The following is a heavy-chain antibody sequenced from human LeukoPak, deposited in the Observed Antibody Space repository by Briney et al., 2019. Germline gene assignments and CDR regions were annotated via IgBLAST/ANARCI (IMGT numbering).Heavy chain of an antibody. CDR2: IYVTGT. CDR3: ARHIGGGIEDMDV. D-gene: IGHD3-16*02. Sequence: SETLSLACTVSGGSIGTYYWSWIRQSPGKGLEWIGYIYVTGTRYNPYLQSRVTISVDGSRNQFFLKMSSVTAADTAVYYCARHIGGGIEDMDVWGKGTKVIVSS. CDR1: GGSIGTYY. V-gene: IGHV4-59*08. J-gene: IGHJ6*03.